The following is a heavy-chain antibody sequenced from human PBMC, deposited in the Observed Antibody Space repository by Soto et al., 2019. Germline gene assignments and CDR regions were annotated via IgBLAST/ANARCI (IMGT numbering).Heavy chain of an antibody. CDR3: AIDGYYSRGYHYHRRVDYFDY. D-gene: IGHD3-22*01. V-gene: IGHV3-30*04. CDR2: ISYDGSNQ. J-gene: IGHJ4*02. CDR1: GFTFSSFA. Sequence: PGGSLRLSCVASGFTFSSFAMHWVRQAPGKGLEWVSVISYDGSNQYYADSVKGRFTISRDNSKNTLYLQLNSLRAEDTAVYYCAIDGYYSRGYHYHRRVDYFDYWGQGTLVTVSS.